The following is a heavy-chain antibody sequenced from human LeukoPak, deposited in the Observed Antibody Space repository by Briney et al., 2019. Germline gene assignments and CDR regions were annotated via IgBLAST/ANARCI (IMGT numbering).Heavy chain of an antibody. J-gene: IGHJ4*02. CDR3: ARDLSPALDY. V-gene: IGHV4-61*02. CDR2: FYTTGST. Sequence: SETLSLTCTVSGGSISSGSYYWSWIRQPAGKGLESIGRFYTTGSTNYNPSLKSRVTISVDTARNQFSLKLSSVTAADTAVYYCARDLSPALDYWGQGTLVTVSS. CDR1: GGSISSGSYY. D-gene: IGHD2-2*01.